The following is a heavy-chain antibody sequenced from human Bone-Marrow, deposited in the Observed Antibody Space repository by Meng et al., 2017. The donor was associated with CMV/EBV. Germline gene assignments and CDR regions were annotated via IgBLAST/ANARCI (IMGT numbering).Heavy chain of an antibody. J-gene: IGHJ6*02. V-gene: IGHV1-69*10. Sequence: SVKVSCKASGGTFSSYAISWVRQAPGQGLEWMGGIIPILGIANYAQKFQGRVTITADKSTSTAYMELSSLRSEDTAVYYCARTLRLGELSPSYYYYGMDVWGQGTTVTVSS. CDR3: ARTLRLGELSPSYYYYGMDV. CDR2: IIPILGIA. CDR1: GGTFSSYA. D-gene: IGHD3-16*02.